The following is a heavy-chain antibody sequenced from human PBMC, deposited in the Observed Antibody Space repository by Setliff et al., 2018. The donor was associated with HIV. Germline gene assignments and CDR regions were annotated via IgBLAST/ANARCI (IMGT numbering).Heavy chain of an antibody. D-gene: IGHD6-13*01. CDR2: IIPMYNIP. CDR3: ARDQTGVAAAAFGGGSAWSDEGFDI. J-gene: IGHJ3*02. Sequence: SVKVSCKPSGGTLSNYVIAWVRQAPGQGLEWMGMIIPMYNIPAYAQKFQGRVTFTADESTSTAYMELSSLSSEDTAVYYCARDQTGVAAAAFGGGSAWSDEGFDIWGQGTMVTVSS. CDR1: GGTLSNYV. V-gene: IGHV1-69*13.